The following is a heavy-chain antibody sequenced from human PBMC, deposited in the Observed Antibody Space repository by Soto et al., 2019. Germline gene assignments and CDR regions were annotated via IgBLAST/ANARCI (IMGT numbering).Heavy chain of an antibody. J-gene: IGHJ5*02. V-gene: IGHV1-3*05. CDR1: VYTFTSYA. D-gene: IGHD6-13*01. CDR3: ARDRQQLNWFDP. CDR2: INAGNGNT. Sequence: QVQLVQSGAEEKKPGASVKVSCKASVYTFTSYAMHWVRQAPGQRLEWMGWINAGNGNTKYSQKCQGRVTITRDTSASTAYMELSSLRSEDTAVYYCARDRQQLNWFDPWGQGTLVTVSS.